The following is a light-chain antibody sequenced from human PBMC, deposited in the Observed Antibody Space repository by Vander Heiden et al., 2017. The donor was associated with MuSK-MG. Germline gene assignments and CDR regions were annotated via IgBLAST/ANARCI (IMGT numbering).Light chain of an antibody. CDR1: SSNIGSYN. J-gene: IGLJ3*02. V-gene: IGLV1-47*02. CDR2: SDD. CDR3: AAWDDSLSGLWV. Sequence: QSVLIQPPSASGTPGQRVIISCSGSSSNIGSYNAYWYQHLPGTTPNLLIYSDDQRPSGVPDRFSGSKSGTSASLAINGLRSEDEADYYCAAWDDSLSGLWVFGGGTKVTVL.